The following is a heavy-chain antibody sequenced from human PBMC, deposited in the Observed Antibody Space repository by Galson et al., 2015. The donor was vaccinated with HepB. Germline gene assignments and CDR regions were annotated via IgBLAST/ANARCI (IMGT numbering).Heavy chain of an antibody. CDR1: GYTLTELS. Sequence: SVKVSCKVSGYTLTELSMHWVRQAPGKGLEWMGGFDPEDGETIYAQKFQGRVTMTEDTSTDTAYMELSSLRSEDTAVYYCATDLNIAGTTFGYWGQVTLVTVSS. D-gene: IGHD1-20*01. CDR2: FDPEDGET. J-gene: IGHJ4*02. CDR3: ATDLNIAGTTFGY. V-gene: IGHV1-24*01.